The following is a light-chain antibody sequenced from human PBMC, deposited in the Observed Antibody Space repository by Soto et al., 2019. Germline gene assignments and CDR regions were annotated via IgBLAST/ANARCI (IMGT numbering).Light chain of an antibody. J-gene: IGKJ3*01. V-gene: IGKV1-33*01. CDR1: QDISNY. CDR2: DAC. Sequence: DIQMTQSPSSLSASVGDRVTITCQASQDISNYLNWYQQKPGKAPKLLIYDACNLETGVPSRFSGSGSGTDFTFTISSLQPEDIATYYCQQYDNLPPGGFTFGPGTKVDIK. CDR3: QQYDNLPPGGFT.